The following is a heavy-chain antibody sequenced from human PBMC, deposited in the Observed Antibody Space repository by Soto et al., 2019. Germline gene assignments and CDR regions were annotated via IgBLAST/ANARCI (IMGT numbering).Heavy chain of an antibody. J-gene: IGHJ6*03. Sequence: GGSLRLSCAASGFTFSSYAMSWVRQAPGKGLEWVSAISGSGGSTYYADSVKGRFTISRDNSKNTLYLQMNSLGAEDTAVYYCAKVGREYSTRTMNEPVRGVIAAPNDVKGYYYYMDVWGKGTTVTVSS. CDR2: ISGSGGST. D-gene: IGHD3-10*01. CDR3: AKVGREYSTRTMNEPVRGVIAAPNDVKGYYYYMDV. V-gene: IGHV3-23*01. CDR1: GFTFSSYA.